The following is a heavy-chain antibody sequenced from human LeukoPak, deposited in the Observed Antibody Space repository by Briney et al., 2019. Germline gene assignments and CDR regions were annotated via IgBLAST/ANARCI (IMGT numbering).Heavy chain of an antibody. V-gene: IGHV3-30*02. D-gene: IGHD2-2*01. Sequence: GGSLRLSCAASGFSFSSYGMHWVRQAPGKGLGWVAFIRYDGSNKYYADSVKGRFIIPRENSKNTLYLQMNSLRAEDTAVYYCAKDRAAGYCSSTSCYAYYFDYWGQGTLVTVSS. CDR1: GFSFSSYG. CDR2: IRYDGSNK. J-gene: IGHJ4*02. CDR3: AKDRAAGYCSSTSCYAYYFDY.